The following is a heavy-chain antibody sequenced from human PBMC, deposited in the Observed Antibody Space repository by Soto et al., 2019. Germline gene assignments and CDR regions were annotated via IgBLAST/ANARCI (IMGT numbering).Heavy chain of an antibody. J-gene: IGHJ5*01. CDR2: IVYSGRN. D-gene: IGHD1-1*01. CDR1: GGSITSGGLH. CDR3: ARTLTMTTGGWFDS. Sequence: QVQLQEAGPGLVKPSQTLSLTCNFSGGSITSGGLHWSWLRQHPGKGLEWIGYIVYSGRNYYNPSLKSRVTIFADMSMNQFYLRLSSMTAGDTAVYFCARTLTMTTGGWFDSWGQGTMVTVSS. V-gene: IGHV4-31*03.